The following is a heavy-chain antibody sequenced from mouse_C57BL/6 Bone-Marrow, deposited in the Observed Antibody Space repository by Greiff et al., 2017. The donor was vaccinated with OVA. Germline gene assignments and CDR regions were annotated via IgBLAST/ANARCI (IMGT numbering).Heavy chain of an antibody. CDR1: GFSLSTSGMG. D-gene: IGHD2-2*01. Sequence: QVTLKVSGPGILQSSQTLSLTCSFSGFSLSTSGMGVSWIRQPSGKGLEWLAHIYWDDDKRYNPSLKSRLTISKDTSRNQVFLKITSVDTADTATYYCARVWLRRDGHYYAMDYWGQGTSVTVSS. CDR3: ARVWLRRDGHYYAMDY. CDR2: IYWDDDK. J-gene: IGHJ4*01. V-gene: IGHV8-12*01.